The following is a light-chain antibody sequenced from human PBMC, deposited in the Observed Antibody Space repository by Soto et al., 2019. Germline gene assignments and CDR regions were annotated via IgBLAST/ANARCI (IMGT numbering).Light chain of an antibody. CDR3: SSYTSSSTYV. V-gene: IGLV2-14*01. CDR2: DVS. CDR1: SSDVGGYNY. Sequence: QAVLTERASVSGSPGHSMTIPCTGTSSDVGGYNYVSWYQQHPRKAPKLTIYDVSNRPSGFSNRFSGSKSGNTASLTISGLHAEDEADYYCSSYTSSSTYVLGTGTKVTVL. J-gene: IGLJ1*01.